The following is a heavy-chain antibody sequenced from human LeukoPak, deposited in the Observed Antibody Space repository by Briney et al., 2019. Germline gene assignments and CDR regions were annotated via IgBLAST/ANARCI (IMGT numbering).Heavy chain of an antibody. CDR2: IQFDGSDE. V-gene: IGHV3-30*02. Sequence: GGSLRLSCVASGLIFSTYGMHWVRQAPGKGLEWVAFIQFDGSDEHYSDSVKGRFTISRDNSKNMLYLQMNSLRAEDTAVYCCAKAAVYSVNWTPFDDWGLGTFVTVSS. CDR1: GLIFSTYG. D-gene: IGHD1-1*01. CDR3: AKAAVYSVNWTPFDD. J-gene: IGHJ4*02.